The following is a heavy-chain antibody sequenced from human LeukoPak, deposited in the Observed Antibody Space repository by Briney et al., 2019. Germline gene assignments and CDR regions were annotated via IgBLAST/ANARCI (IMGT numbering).Heavy chain of an antibody. CDR3: AKDDTAMVS. J-gene: IGHJ5*02. CDR2: ISYDGSNK. Sequence: QSGGSLRLSCAASGFTFSSYAMSWVRQAPGKGLEWVAVISYDGSNKYYADSVKGRFTISRDNSKNTLYLQMNSLRAEDTAVYYCAKDDTAMVSWGQGTLVTVSS. D-gene: IGHD5-18*01. CDR1: GFTFSSYA. V-gene: IGHV3-30*18.